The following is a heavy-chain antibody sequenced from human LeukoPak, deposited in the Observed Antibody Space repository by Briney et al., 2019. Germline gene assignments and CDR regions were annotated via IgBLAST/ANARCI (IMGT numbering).Heavy chain of an antibody. CDR1: GGSLSSYY. Sequence: SETLSLTCTVSGGSLSSYYWSWIRQPPGQGLEWIGYIYYSGSTNYNPSLKSRVTISVDTSKNQFSLKLSSVTAADTAVYYCARGQAYSSSWYRAEIDAFDIWGQGTMVTVSS. J-gene: IGHJ3*02. V-gene: IGHV4-59*01. CDR3: ARGQAYSSSWYRAEIDAFDI. D-gene: IGHD6-13*01. CDR2: IYYSGST.